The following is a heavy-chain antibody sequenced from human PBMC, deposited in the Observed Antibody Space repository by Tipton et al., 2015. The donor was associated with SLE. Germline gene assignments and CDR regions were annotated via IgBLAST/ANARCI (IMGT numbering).Heavy chain of an antibody. CDR2: MNSGGTTI. CDR1: GFTFDDYA. V-gene: IGHV3-23*01. J-gene: IGHJ4*02. D-gene: IGHD1-26*01. CDR3: AKDSGSYRYYFDY. Sequence: GSLRLSCAASGFTFDDYAMHWVRQAPGKGLVWVSRMNSGGTTIDYADSVKGRFTISRDNSKNTLYLQMNTLRAEDTAVYYCAKDSGSYRYYFDYWGQGTLVTVSS.